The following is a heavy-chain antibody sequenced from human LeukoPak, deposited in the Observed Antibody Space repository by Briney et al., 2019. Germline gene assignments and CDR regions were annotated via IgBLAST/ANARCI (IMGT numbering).Heavy chain of an antibody. D-gene: IGHD3-3*01. Sequence: TGGSLRLSCAASGFDFSSYSMNWVRQAPGKGLEWVSAISPWSDYIYYVDSVKGRFTISRDYAKNSLYLQMNSLRAEDTAVYYCAKDPRDYDFWSGQDWGQGTLVTVSS. CDR1: GFDFSSYS. J-gene: IGHJ4*02. V-gene: IGHV3-21*04. CDR3: AKDPRDYDFWSGQD. CDR2: ISPWSDYI.